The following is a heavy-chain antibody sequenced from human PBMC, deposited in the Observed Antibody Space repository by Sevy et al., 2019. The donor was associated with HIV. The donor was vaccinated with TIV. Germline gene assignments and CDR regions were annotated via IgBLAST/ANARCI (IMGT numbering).Heavy chain of an antibody. V-gene: IGHV3-30-3*01. J-gene: IGHJ4*02. CDR3: ARARDIVVVPAANTFAY. D-gene: IGHD2-2*01. Sequence: GGSLRLSCAASGFTFTSYAMHWVRQAPGKGLEWVAVISYDGSNKYYADSVKGRFTISRDNSKNTLYLQMNSLRAEDTAVYYCARARDIVVVPAANTFAYWGQGTLVTVSS. CDR2: ISYDGSNK. CDR1: GFTFTSYA.